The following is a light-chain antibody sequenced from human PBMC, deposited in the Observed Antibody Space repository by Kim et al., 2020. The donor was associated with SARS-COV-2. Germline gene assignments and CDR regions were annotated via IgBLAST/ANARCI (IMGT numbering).Light chain of an antibody. Sequence: PGESVTLSCRASQSVSSGYLTWYQQKPGQAPRLLVYGASSSATGIPARFSGSGSGTDFTLTISSLQPEDFAVYYCQQDYNLLTFGGGAKVDIK. V-gene: IGKV3D-7*01. CDR2: GAS. CDR1: QSVSSGY. J-gene: IGKJ4*01. CDR3: QQDYNLLT.